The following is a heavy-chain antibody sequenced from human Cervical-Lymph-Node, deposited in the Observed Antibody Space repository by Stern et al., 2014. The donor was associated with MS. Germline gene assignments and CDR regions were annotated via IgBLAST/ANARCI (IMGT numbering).Heavy chain of an antibody. Sequence: EVQLVESGGGEVQSGGSLSLSCVASDLAFGRYWMNWVRQAPGKGLQWVANINQAGSEKYYVDSVKGRFTISRDNAKKSLYLQMNNLISEDTAVYYCANGGTTWNWGQGTLVTVSS. CDR3: ANGGTTWN. J-gene: IGHJ4*02. CDR1: DLAFGRYW. CDR2: INQAGSEK. V-gene: IGHV3-7*03. D-gene: IGHD1-1*01.